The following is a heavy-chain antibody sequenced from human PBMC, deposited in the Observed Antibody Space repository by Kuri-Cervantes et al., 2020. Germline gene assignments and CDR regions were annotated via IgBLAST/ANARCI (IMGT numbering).Heavy chain of an antibody. CDR3: AKEDIVPLD. Sequence: GESLKISCAASGFTFSSYSMNWVRQAPGKGLQWVSSISSSSSYIYYADSVKGRFTISRDNSKNTVYLQLNSLRAGDTAIYFCAKEDIVPLDWGQGTLVTVSS. D-gene: IGHD2-8*01. V-gene: IGHV3-21*04. CDR2: ISSSSSYI. J-gene: IGHJ4*02. CDR1: GFTFSSYS.